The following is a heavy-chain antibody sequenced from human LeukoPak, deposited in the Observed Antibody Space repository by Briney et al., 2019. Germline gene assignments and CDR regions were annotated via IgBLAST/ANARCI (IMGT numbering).Heavy chain of an antibody. J-gene: IGHJ4*02. D-gene: IGHD3-3*01. Sequence: GGSLRLSCAASGFTFSSYAMSWVRQAPGKGLEWVSAISGSGGSTYYADSVKGRFTISRDNSKNTLYLQMNSLRVEDTAVYYCAKASGTYYDFWSGYCLDYWGQGTLVTVSS. CDR1: GFTFSSYA. CDR3: AKASGTYYDFWSGYCLDY. V-gene: IGHV3-23*01. CDR2: ISGSGGST.